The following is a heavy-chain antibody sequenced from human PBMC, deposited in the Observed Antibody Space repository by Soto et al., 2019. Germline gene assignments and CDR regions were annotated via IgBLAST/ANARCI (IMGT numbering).Heavy chain of an antibody. J-gene: IGHJ4*01. CDR3: ARDPEVTNIVVPASPGY. D-gene: IGHD2-2*01. V-gene: IGHV1-3*01. CDR1: GYTITRYD. CDR2: INAGNGNT. Sequence: ASVMASWKASGYTITRYDMNWVRQAPGQRLEWMGWINAGNGNTKYSQKFQGRVTITRDTSASTAYMELSSLRSEDTAVYYCARDPEVTNIVVPASPGYWSQ.